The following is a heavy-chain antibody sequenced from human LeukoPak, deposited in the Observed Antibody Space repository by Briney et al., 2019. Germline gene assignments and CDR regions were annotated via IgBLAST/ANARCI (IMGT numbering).Heavy chain of an antibody. CDR2: ISAYNGNT. Sequence: GASVKVSCKASGYTFTSYGISWVRQAPGQGLEWMGWISAYNGNTNCAQKLQGRVTMTTGTSTSTVYMELRSLRSDDTAVYYCARVWEYYYDSSGYPDYWGQGTLVTVSS. CDR3: ARVWEYYYDSSGYPDY. D-gene: IGHD3-22*01. J-gene: IGHJ4*02. CDR1: GYTFTSYG. V-gene: IGHV1-18*01.